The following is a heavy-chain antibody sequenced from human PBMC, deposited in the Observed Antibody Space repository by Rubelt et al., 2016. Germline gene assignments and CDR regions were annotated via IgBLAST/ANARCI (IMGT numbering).Heavy chain of an antibody. V-gene: IGHV4-59*12. Sequence: QVQLQESGPGLVKPSETLSLTCTVSGGSINTFYWSWIRQPPGKGLEWIGSIYYSGSTSYNPSLKSRVTISVDTSKNQFSLKLSSVTAADTAVYYCARGNSAEYWGQGTLVTVSS. CDR1: GGSINTFY. CDR2: IYYSGST. J-gene: IGHJ4*02. D-gene: IGHD4-23*01. CDR3: ARGNSAEY.